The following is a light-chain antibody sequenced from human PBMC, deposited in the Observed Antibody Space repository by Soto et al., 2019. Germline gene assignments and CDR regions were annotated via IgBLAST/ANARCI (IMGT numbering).Light chain of an antibody. J-gene: IGKJ1*01. CDR2: AAS. Sequence: DIQMTQSPSSLSASVGDRVNITCRASQDISNYLVWYQQRPGKTPKLLIYAASTLQSGVPSRFSGGGSGTDFTLTISSLQPEDVATYYCQKYNNAPWTFGQGTKVEIK. CDR1: QDISNY. V-gene: IGKV1-27*01. CDR3: QKYNNAPWT.